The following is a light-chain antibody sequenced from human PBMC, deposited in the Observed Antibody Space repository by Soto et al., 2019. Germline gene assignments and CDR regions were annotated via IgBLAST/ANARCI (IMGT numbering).Light chain of an antibody. J-gene: IGLJ1*01. Sequence: QSALTQPASVSGSHGQSITISCTGTSSDVGGYNYVSWYQQHPGKAPKLMIYEVSNRPSGVSNRFSGSKSGNTASLTISGLQAEEEDDYYCTSYTGSSTLYVFGTGTKLTVL. CDR1: SSDVGGYNY. V-gene: IGLV2-14*01. CDR3: TSYTGSSTLYV. CDR2: EVS.